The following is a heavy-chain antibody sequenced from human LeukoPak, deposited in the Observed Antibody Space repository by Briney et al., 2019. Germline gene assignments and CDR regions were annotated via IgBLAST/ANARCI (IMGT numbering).Heavy chain of an antibody. CDR2: IDDSGNT. CDR3: ARSDYHGSGCHTVFDAFDI. D-gene: IGHD3-10*01. Sequence: PSETLSLTCTVSGGSVSSYFWSWIRRPPGKGLEWIGYIDDSGNTKYNPSLKSQVSISIDKSKNQFSLKLSSVTAADTAMYYCARSDYHGSGCHTVFDAFDIWGQGTRVTVSS. CDR1: GGSVSSYF. J-gene: IGHJ3*02. V-gene: IGHV4-59*02.